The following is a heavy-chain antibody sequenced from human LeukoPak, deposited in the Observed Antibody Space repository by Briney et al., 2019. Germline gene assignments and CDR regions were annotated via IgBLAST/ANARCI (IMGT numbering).Heavy chain of an antibody. CDR3: VRSGFTTVFYLDF. V-gene: IGHV1-2*02. D-gene: IGHD5-12*01. Sequence: ASVKVSCKASGYTFTGYYIHSLRQAPGQGLEWMGWNDPISGVTNYARKFQDTITMTRDTSSATAYMEVRRLKSDDTAVYYCVRSGFTTVFYLDFLGQGTLVPVSS. CDR1: GYTFTGYY. J-gene: IGHJ4*02. CDR2: NDPISGVT.